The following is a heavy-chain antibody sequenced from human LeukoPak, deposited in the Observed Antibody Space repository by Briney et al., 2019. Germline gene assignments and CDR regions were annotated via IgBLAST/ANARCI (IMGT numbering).Heavy chain of an antibody. CDR2: ISWNSGSM. D-gene: IGHD3-22*01. J-gene: IGHJ4*02. V-gene: IGHV3-9*01. Sequence: GGSLRLSCAASGFTFDDYAMHWVRQAPGKGLEWVSGISWNSGSMGYADSVKGRFTISRDNAKNSLYLQMNSLRAEDTALYYCAKVGSSGYFSPDRFDCWGQGTLVTVSS. CDR3: AKVGSSGYFSPDRFDC. CDR1: GFTFDDYA.